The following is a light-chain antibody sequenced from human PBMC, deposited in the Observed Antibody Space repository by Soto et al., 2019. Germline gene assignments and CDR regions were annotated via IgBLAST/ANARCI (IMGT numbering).Light chain of an antibody. Sequence: EIVLTQSPGTLSLSPGERATLSCRASQSVSSSSITWYQQKPGQAPRLLIYGASTRATGIPDRFSGSGSGTDFTLTISSLQSEDFAVYYCQQYDNWPPLTFGGGTKVEIK. CDR1: QSVSSSS. J-gene: IGKJ4*01. CDR2: GAS. V-gene: IGKV3-20*01. CDR3: QQYDNWPPLT.